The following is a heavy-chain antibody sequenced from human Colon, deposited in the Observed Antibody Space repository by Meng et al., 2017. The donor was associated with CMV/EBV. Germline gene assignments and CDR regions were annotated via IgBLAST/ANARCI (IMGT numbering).Heavy chain of an antibody. V-gene: IGHV2-5*02. CDR2: IYWDDDK. D-gene: IGHD2-2*01. Sequence: QITLKESGPTLLKPTQTLSLTCPFSGFSLNTYEVGVGWFRQPPGKAPEWLALIYWDDDKRYRSSLGNRLTLTHDASKNQVVLTMTDMDPVDTATYYCAHKSLPAAFFDYWSQGTLVTVSS. CDR1: GFSLNTYEVG. J-gene: IGHJ4*02. CDR3: AHKSLPAAFFDY.